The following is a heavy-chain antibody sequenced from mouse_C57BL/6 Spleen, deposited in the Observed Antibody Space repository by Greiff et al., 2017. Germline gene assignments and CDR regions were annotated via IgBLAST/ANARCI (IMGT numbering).Heavy chain of an antibody. Sequence: EVKLMESGPGLVKPSQSLSLSCSVSGYSITSGYYRYWLRTFPGNKLECMGHISYDGSNNYNPTLKNRISITHDTSKHQFYLKLNSVTTEDTATCYCARGADYDAGDYWGQGTSVTVSS. D-gene: IGHD2-4*01. V-gene: IGHV3-6*01. CDR3: ARGADYDAGDY. J-gene: IGHJ4*01. CDR1: GYSITSGYY. CDR2: ISYDGSN.